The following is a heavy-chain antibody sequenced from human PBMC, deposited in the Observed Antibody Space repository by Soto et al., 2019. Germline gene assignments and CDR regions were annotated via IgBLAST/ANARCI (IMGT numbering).Heavy chain of an antibody. V-gene: IGHV4-59*01. CDR1: GGSMSGYY. D-gene: IGHD1-26*01. J-gene: IGHJ3*02. Sequence: TCTVSGGSMSGYYWTWIRQPPGKGLEWIGYKHYSGSTDYNPSLRSPVTISIDTSKNQFSLKLTSVTAADTAVYYCARSAWGYAFDIWGQGTVVTVSS. CDR3: ARSAWGYAFDI. CDR2: KHYSGST.